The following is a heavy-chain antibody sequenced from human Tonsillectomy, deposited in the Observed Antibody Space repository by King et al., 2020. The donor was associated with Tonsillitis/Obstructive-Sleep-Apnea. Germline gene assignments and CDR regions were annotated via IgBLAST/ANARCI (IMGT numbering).Heavy chain of an antibody. Sequence: VQLVESGAEVKKPGESLRISCKGSGYSFTSYWINWVRQMPGKGLEWMGRIDPSDSYTNYSPSFQGHVTISADKSISTAYLQWSSLKASDTAMYYCARPHSSGWYYYGMDVWGQGTTVTVSS. V-gene: IGHV5-10-1*03. J-gene: IGHJ6*02. CDR3: ARPHSSGWYYYGMDV. D-gene: IGHD6-19*01. CDR2: IDPSDSYT. CDR1: GYSFTSYW.